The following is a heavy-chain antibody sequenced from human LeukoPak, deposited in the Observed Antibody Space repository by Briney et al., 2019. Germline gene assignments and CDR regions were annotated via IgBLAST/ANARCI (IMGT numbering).Heavy chain of an antibody. J-gene: IGHJ5*02. CDR1: GFTFDDYA. D-gene: IGHD6-13*01. CDR3: AKASSSSSWYGWFDP. CDR2: ISWNSGSI. Sequence: PGGSLRLSCAASGFTFDDYAMHWVRQAPGKGLEWVSGISWNSGSIGYADSVKGRFTISRDNAENSLYLQMNSLRAEDTALYYCAKASSSSSWYGWFDPWGQGTLVTVSS. V-gene: IGHV3-9*01.